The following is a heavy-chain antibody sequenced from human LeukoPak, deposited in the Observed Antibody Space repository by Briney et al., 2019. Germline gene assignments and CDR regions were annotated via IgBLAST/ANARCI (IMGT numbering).Heavy chain of an antibody. D-gene: IGHD3-16*02. J-gene: IGHJ3*02. CDR1: GFTFSSYE. V-gene: IGHV3-48*03. CDR2: ISSSGSTI. Sequence: PGGSLRLSCAASGFTFSSYEMNWVRQAPGKGLEWVSYISSSGSTIYYADSVKGRFTISRDNAKNSLYLQMNSLRAEDTAVYYCWGSYRLRPPIWGQGTMVTVSS. CDR3: WGSYRLRPPI.